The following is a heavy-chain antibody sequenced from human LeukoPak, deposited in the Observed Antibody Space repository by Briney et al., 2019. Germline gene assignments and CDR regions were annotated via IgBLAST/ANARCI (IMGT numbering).Heavy chain of an antibody. J-gene: IGHJ5*02. D-gene: IGHD4-11*01. CDR1: GGTFSSYA. Sequence: EASVKVSCKASGGTFSSYAISWVRQAPGQGLEWMGGIIPIFGTANYAQKFQGRVTITTDESTSTAYMELSSLRSEDTAVYYCARDCSLQYSKGRSYNWFDPLGPGNPGHRLL. CDR2: IIPIFGTA. CDR3: ARDCSLQYSKGRSYNWFDP. V-gene: IGHV1-69*05.